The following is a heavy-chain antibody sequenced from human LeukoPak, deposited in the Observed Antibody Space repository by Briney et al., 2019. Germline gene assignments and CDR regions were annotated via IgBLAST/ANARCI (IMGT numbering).Heavy chain of an antibody. CDR1: GGSISSSSYY. J-gene: IGHJ6*03. V-gene: IGHV4-39*01. CDR2: IYYSGST. Sequence: SETLSPTCTVSGGSISSSSYYWGWIRQPPGKGLEWIGSIYYSGSTYYNPSLKSRVTISVDTSKNQFSLKLSSVTAADTAVYYCARRSSRTVTRDYYMDVWGKGTTVTVSS. D-gene: IGHD4-17*01. CDR3: ARRSSRTVTRDYYMDV.